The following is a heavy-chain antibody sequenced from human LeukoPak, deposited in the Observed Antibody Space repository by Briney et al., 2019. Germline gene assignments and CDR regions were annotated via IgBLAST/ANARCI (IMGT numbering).Heavy chain of an antibody. J-gene: IGHJ4*02. Sequence: PGGSLRLSCAASGFTFSSYYMTWVRQAPGEGLEWISCISSSSDTIYYADSVKGRFTISRDNAKNSLYLQMNSLRAEDTAVYYCARRAPYLPSPDYWGQGTLVTVSS. CDR1: GFTFSSYY. D-gene: IGHD2-21*01. V-gene: IGHV3-48*04. CDR2: ISSSSDTI. CDR3: ARRAPYLPSPDY.